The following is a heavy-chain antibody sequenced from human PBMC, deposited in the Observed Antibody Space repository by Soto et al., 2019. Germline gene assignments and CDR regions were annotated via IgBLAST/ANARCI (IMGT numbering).Heavy chain of an antibody. V-gene: IGHV1-18*01. CDR3: ARVFGYSEEDYYYYGMDV. CDR1: GYTFTSYC. Sequence: ASVKVSCKASGYTFTSYCISWVRQSPVQGLEWMGWISAYNGNSNYAQKLQGRVTMTTDTSTSTAYMELRSLRSDDKAVYYCARVFGYSEEDYYYYGMDVWGQGTTVTVSS. CDR2: ISAYNGNS. J-gene: IGHJ6*02. D-gene: IGHD3-3*01.